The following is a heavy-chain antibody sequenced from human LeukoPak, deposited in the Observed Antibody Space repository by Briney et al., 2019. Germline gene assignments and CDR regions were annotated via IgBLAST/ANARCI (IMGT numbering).Heavy chain of an antibody. Sequence: PGGSLRLSCAASGFTFSSYGMHWVRQAPGKGLEWVAVIWYDGSNKYYADSVKGRFTISRDNSKNTLYLQMNSLRAEDTAVYYCAKDLPSFPRITMVRGVMDVWGKGTTVTVSS. CDR2: IWYDGSNK. D-gene: IGHD3-10*01. CDR3: AKDLPSFPRITMVRGVMDV. CDR1: GFTFSSYG. V-gene: IGHV3-33*06. J-gene: IGHJ6*04.